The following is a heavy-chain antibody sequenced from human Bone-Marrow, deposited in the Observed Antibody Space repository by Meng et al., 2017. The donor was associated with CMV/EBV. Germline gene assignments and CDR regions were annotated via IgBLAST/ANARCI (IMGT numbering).Heavy chain of an antibody. V-gene: IGHV1-2*02. CDR3: ARDLGGYCSGGSCL. CDR2: INPNSGGT. D-gene: IGHD2-15*01. J-gene: IGHJ4*02. Sequence: QVALGQSGGEVKKPGASVKVSCKASGYTFTGYYMHWVRQAPGQGLEWMGWINPNSGGTNYAQKFQGRVTMTRDTSISTAYMELSRLRSDDTAVYYCARDLGGYCSGGSCLWGQGTLVTVSS. CDR1: GYTFTGYY.